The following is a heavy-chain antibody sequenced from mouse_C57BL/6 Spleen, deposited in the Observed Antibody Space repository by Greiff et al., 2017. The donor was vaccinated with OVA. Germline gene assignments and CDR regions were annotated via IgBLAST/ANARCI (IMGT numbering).Heavy chain of an antibody. CDR2: IYPGNSDT. Sequence: EVQLQQSGTVLARPGASVKMSCKPSGYTFTSYWMHWVKQRPGQGLEWIGAIYPGNSDTSYNQKFKGKAKLTAVTSASTAYMELSSLTNEDSAVYYCSIPLITTVVATRAMDYWGQGTSVTVSS. CDR1: GYTFTSYW. D-gene: IGHD1-1*01. J-gene: IGHJ4*01. CDR3: SIPLITTVVATRAMDY. V-gene: IGHV1-5*01.